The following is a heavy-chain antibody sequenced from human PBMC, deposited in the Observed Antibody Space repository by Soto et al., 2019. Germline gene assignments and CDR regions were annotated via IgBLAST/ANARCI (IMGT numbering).Heavy chain of an antibody. D-gene: IGHD1-26*01. V-gene: IGHV2-70*04. J-gene: IGHJ4*02. CDR3: ARAYSGSYYEGYYFDY. Sequence: SGPTLVNPTPTLPLTCTFSGFSLSTSGMRVSWIRQPPGKALEWLARIDWDDDKFYSTSLKTRLTISKDTSKNQVVLTMTNMDPVDTATYYCARAYSGSYYEGYYFDYWGQGTLVTVS. CDR1: GFSLSTSGMR. CDR2: IDWDDDK.